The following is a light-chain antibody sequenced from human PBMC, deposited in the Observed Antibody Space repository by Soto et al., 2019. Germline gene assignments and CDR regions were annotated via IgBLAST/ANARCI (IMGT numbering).Light chain of an antibody. CDR2: AAS. V-gene: IGKV1-27*01. J-gene: IGKJ2*01. CDR3: QRYDNLPLA. Sequence: DIQMTQSPSSLSASVGDRVTITCRASQAISNFLGWYQQKPGKAPKLLIYAASTLQSGIPSRFSASGSGTDVTLTISRLQPEDVATYYCQRYDNLPLAFGQGTKVEIK. CDR1: QAISNF.